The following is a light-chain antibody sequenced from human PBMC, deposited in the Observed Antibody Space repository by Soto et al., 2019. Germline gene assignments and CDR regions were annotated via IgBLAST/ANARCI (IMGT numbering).Light chain of an antibody. CDR1: QSISGW. V-gene: IGKV1-5*01. Sequence: DIQMTQSPSTLSSSVGDRGTITCRASQSISGWLAWYQQKPGKAPKLLIYDVSSLESGVPSRFSGSVSGTEFTLDISRLQPDDFATYYCQQYNIYQWTFGQGTKVEIK. J-gene: IGKJ1*01. CDR3: QQYNIYQWT. CDR2: DVS.